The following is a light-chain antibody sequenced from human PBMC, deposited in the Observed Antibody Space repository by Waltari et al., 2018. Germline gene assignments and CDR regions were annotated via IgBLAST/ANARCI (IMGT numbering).Light chain of an antibody. CDR1: RISDTL. CDR2: QAS. Sequence: DIQLTQSPSTLSASGGDRVTITCRASRISDTLLAWYQQKPGKAPKFLIYQASILETGVPSRFSGSGSGTEFTLTISSLQPDDFATYYCQQYSSYPYTFGRGTKLEI. CDR3: QQYSSYPYT. V-gene: IGKV1-5*03. J-gene: IGKJ2*01.